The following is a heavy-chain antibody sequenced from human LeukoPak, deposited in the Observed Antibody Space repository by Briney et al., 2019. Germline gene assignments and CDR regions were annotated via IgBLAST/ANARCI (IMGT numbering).Heavy chain of an antibody. CDR3: ARDLSLPGTRQH. CDR2: IWYDGSNK. Sequence: PGRSLRLSCAASGFTFSSYGMHWVRQAPGKGLEWVAVIWYDGSNKYYADSVKGRFTISRDNSKNTLYLQMNSLRAEDTAVYYCARDLSLPGTRQHWGQGTLVTVSS. V-gene: IGHV3-33*01. CDR1: GFTFSSYG. J-gene: IGHJ1*01. D-gene: IGHD3-10*01.